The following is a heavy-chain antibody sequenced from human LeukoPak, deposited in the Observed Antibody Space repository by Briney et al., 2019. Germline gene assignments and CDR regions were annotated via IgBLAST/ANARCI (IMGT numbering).Heavy chain of an antibody. CDR1: GGSFSGYY. V-gene: IGHV4-34*01. Sequence: SETLSLTCAVYGGSFSGYYWSWIRQPPGKGLEWIGEINHSGSTNYNPSLKSRVTISVYTSKNQFSLKLSSVTAADTAAYYCARKAVTILWYFDYWGQGTLVTVSS. CDR2: INHSGST. D-gene: IGHD4-11*01. CDR3: ARKAVTILWYFDY. J-gene: IGHJ4*02.